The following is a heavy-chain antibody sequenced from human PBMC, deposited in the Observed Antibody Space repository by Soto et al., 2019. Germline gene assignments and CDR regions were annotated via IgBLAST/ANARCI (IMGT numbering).Heavy chain of an antibody. D-gene: IGHD3-22*01. Sequence: LALTCAVSGGSISSGGYSWSWIRQPPGKGLEWIGYIYHSGSTYYNPSLKSRVTISVDRSKNQFSLKLSSVTAADTAVYYCASSGYYQWVFDYWGQGTLVTVSS. V-gene: IGHV4-30-2*01. J-gene: IGHJ4*02. CDR2: IYHSGST. CDR3: ASSGYYQWVFDY. CDR1: GGSISSGGYS.